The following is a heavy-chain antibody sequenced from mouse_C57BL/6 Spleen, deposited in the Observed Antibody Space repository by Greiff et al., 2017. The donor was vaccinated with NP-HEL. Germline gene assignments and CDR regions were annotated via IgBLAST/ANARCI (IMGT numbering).Heavy chain of an antibody. V-gene: IGHV1-50*01. CDR2: IDPSDSYT. CDR3: ASRRLTTVVAKDY. Sequence: QVQLQQPGAELVKPGASVKLSCKASGYTFTSYWMQWVKQRPGQGLEWIGEIDPSDSYTNYNQKFKGKATLTVDTSSSTAYMQLSSLTSEDSAVXYCASRRLTTVVAKDYWGQGTTLTVSS. D-gene: IGHD1-1*01. CDR1: GYTFTSYW. J-gene: IGHJ2*01.